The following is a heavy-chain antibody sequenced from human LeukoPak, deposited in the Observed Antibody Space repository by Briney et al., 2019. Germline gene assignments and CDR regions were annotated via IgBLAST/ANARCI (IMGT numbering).Heavy chain of an antibody. CDR2: IIPILGIA. V-gene: IGHV1-69*02. Sequence: SVKVSCKASGGTFSSYTISWVRQAPGQGHEWMGRIIPILGIANYAQKFQGRVTITADKSTSTAYMELSSLRSEDTAVYYCARTYGSGSPFDYWGQGTPVTVSS. CDR1: GGTFSSYT. CDR3: ARTYGSGSPFDY. D-gene: IGHD3-10*01. J-gene: IGHJ4*02.